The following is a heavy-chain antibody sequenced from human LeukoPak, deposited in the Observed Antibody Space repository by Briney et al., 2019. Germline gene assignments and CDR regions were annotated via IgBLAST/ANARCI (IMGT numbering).Heavy chain of an antibody. CDR3: ARYNIQVDNWFDP. J-gene: IGHJ5*02. CDR1: GYSISSCYY. Sequence: SETLSLTCTVSGYSISSCYYWGWLRQPPGKVLEWIGSIYHSGSTYYNPSLKSRVTISVDTSKNQFSLKLSSVTAADTAVYYCARYNIQVDNWFDPWGQGTLVTVSS. D-gene: IGHD5-18*01. V-gene: IGHV4-38-2*02. CDR2: IYHSGST.